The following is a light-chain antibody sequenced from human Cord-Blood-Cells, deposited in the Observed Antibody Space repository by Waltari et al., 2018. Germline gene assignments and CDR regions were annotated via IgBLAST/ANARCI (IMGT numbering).Light chain of an antibody. CDR1: QSVSSN. CDR2: RAS. J-gene: IGKJ1*01. CDR3: QQYNNWPGT. Sequence: EIVMTQSPATLSVSPGERATLSCRASQSVSSNLAWYQQKPGQAPRLLIYRASTRATGIPARFSGSGSGTEFTLTISSLQSEEFAVYYCQQYNNWPGTFGQGTKVEIK. V-gene: IGKV3-15*01.